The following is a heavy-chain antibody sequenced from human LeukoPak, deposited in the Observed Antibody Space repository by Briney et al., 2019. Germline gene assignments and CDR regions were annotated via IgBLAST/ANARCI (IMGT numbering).Heavy chain of an antibody. Sequence: SVKVSCKASGGTFISYAISWVRQAPGQGLEWMGRIIPILGIANYAQKFQGRVTITADKSTSTAYMELSSLRSEDTAVYYCARDGYSSGWYVSWFDPWGQGTLVTASS. CDR2: IIPILGIA. CDR3: ARDGYSSGWYVSWFDP. V-gene: IGHV1-69*04. CDR1: GGTFISYA. J-gene: IGHJ5*02. D-gene: IGHD6-19*01.